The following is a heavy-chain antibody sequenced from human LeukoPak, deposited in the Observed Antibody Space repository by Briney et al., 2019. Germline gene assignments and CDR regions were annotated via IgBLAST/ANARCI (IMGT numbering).Heavy chain of an antibody. CDR2: MNPNSGNT. Sequence: GASVKVSCKASGYTFTSYDINWMRQATGQGLELMGWMNPNSGNTAYAQKFQGRVTMTRNTSISTAYMELSSLRSEDTAVYYCARAVTTIAPNWFDPWGQGTLVTVSS. J-gene: IGHJ5*02. V-gene: IGHV1-8*01. CDR3: ARAVTTIAPNWFDP. CDR1: GYTFTSYD. D-gene: IGHD4-11*01.